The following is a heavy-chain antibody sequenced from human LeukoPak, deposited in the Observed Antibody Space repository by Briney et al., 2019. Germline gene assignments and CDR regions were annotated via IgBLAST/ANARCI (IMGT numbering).Heavy chain of an antibody. CDR1: GFTFNNYQ. Sequence: GGSLRLSCAASGFTFNNYQMNWVRQAPGKGLECISYISSSGRTIYYADSLKGRFTVSRGNAKNSLYLRMNNLRAEDTAVYYCARGEYYFDYWGQGTLVTVSS. CDR2: ISSSGRTI. V-gene: IGHV3-48*03. CDR3: ARGEYYFDY. J-gene: IGHJ4*02.